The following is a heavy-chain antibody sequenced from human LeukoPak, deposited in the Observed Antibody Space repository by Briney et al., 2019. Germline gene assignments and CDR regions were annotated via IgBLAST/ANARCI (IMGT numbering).Heavy chain of an antibody. Sequence: PGGSLSLSCAASGFTFSSYAMHWVRQAPGKGLEWVAVISYDGSNKYYADSVKGRFTISRDNSKNTLYLQMNSLRAEDTAVYYCARGGLRAYSSGWYGFDYWGQGTLVTVSS. D-gene: IGHD6-19*01. CDR1: GFTFSSYA. J-gene: IGHJ4*02. V-gene: IGHV3-30*04. CDR3: ARGGLRAYSSGWYGFDY. CDR2: ISYDGSNK.